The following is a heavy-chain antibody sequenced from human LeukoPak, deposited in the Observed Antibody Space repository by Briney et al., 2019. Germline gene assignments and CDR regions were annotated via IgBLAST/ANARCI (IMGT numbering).Heavy chain of an antibody. CDR1: GFTFSSYA. Sequence: PGGSLRPSWAASGFTFSSYAMSWVRQAPGKGLEWVSTISSSGGTTYYADSVKGRFTLPRDNSKNTLFLLMNSLRAEDTAVYYCAKDREGDYGRYSDYWGQGTLVTVSS. D-gene: IGHD4-17*01. J-gene: IGHJ4*02. V-gene: IGHV3-23*01. CDR3: AKDREGDYGRYSDY. CDR2: ISSSGGTT.